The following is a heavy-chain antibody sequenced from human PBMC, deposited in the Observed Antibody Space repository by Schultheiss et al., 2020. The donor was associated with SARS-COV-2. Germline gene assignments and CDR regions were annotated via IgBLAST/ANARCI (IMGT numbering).Heavy chain of an antibody. CDR2: IYYSGST. CDR3: AGGSLVASLDY. D-gene: IGHD5-12*01. CDR1: GGSISSGGYY. Sequence: SETLSLTCTVSGGSISSGGYYWSWIRQPPGTGLEWIGSIYYSGSTNYNPSLKSRVTISLDKSKNHFSLNLSSVTAADTAVYYCAGGSLVASLDYWGQGTPVTVSS. V-gene: IGHV4-39*02. J-gene: IGHJ4*02.